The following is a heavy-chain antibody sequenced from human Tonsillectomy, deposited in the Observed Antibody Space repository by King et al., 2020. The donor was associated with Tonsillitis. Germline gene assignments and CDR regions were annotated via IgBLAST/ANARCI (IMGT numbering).Heavy chain of an antibody. D-gene: IGHD3-3*01. CDR3: ARESYDLWGGRDGRIGAFDS. Sequence: VQLVQSGAEVKQPGSSVKVSCKASGGSFSSYGISWVRQAPGHGPEWMGRIIPIVGSSNYAQKFQGRVTIIADKSTRTAYMELTSLRSEDTAVYYCARESYDLWGGRDGRIGAFDSWGQGTLVTVSS. J-gene: IGHJ3*02. V-gene: IGHV1-69*06. CDR1: GGSFSSYG. CDR2: IIPIVGSS.